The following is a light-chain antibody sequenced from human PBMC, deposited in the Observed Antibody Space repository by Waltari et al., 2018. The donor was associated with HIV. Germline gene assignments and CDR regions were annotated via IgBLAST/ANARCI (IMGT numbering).Light chain of an antibody. CDR2: EVT. Sequence: QSALTQPPSASGSPGQSVTISCTGSSSDVGGYKYVSWYQQHPGKAPKLIISEVTKRPSGVPDRFSGSKSGNTASLTGSGLQAEDEADYFCTSYAGSFKGVVFGGGTKLTVL. J-gene: IGLJ2*01. CDR1: SSDVGGYKY. V-gene: IGLV2-8*01. CDR3: TSYAGSFKGVV.